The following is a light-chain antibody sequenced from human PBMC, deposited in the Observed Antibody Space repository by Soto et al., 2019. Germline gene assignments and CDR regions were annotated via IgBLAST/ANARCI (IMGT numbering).Light chain of an antibody. Sequence: DIVMTQSPDSLAVSLGERATINCKSSQSILSSSNNKNYLVWYQQKPGQPPKLLIYWASTRQSGVPDRFSGSGSGTDFTLTINSLQPEDVAVYYCQQHYDSPYTFGQGTRLEIK. J-gene: IGKJ2*01. CDR2: WAS. CDR3: QQHYDSPYT. CDR1: QSILSSSNNKNY. V-gene: IGKV4-1*01.